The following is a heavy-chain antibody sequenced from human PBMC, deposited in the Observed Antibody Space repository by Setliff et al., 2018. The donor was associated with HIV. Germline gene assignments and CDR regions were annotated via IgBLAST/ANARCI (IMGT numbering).Heavy chain of an antibody. CDR3: VRDQLRYPERWDFDF. CDR1: GFVLTDHS. Sequence: GGSLRLSCAASGFVLTDHSLHWVRQAPGEGLEWLSYISATGTTVSYADSVRGRFIISRDSVRNVLYLQMKSLRVEDTALYYCVRDQLRYPERWDFDFWGQGTLVTVSS. CDR2: ISATGTTV. D-gene: IGHD1-26*01. J-gene: IGHJ4*02. V-gene: IGHV3-48*01.